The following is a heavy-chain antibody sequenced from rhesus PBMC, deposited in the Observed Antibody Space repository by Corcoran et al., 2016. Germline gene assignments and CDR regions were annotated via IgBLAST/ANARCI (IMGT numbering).Heavy chain of an antibody. CDR1: GVPISSHW. J-gene: IGHJ3*01. V-gene: IGHV4-80*01. CDR2: INGHSDSN. CDR3: ARAREGSWNAFDL. Sequence: QVQLQESGPGLVKPSETLSLTCAVSGVPISSHWWSWIRTSQGRGMEWIGEINGHSDSNNYNPSLKGRITLSKDASKNQFSLKLNSGTGADTAVYYCARAREGSWNAFDLWGQGLRVTVSS. D-gene: IGHD6-25*01.